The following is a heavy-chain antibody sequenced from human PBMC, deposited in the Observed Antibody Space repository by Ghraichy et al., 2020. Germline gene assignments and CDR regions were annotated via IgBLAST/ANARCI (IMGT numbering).Heavy chain of an antibody. D-gene: IGHD3-3*01. J-gene: IGHJ4*02. CDR1: GYTFTGYY. CDR2: INPNSGGT. Sequence: ASVKVSCKASGYTFTGYYIHWVRQAPGQGLECMGWINPNSGGTNYPQKFQGRVTMTRDTSISTAYMEVSRLRSDDTAVYYCAIGRSGYYSYFDYWGQGTLVTVSS. V-gene: IGHV1-2*02. CDR3: AIGRSGYYSYFDY.